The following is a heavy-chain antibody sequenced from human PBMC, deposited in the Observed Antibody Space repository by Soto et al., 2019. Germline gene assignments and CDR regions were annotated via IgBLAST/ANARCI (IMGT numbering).Heavy chain of an antibody. CDR2: ITSDEKTI. D-gene: IGHD6-19*01. CDR1: GFTFSIYS. V-gene: IGHV3-48*02. Sequence: GGSLRLSCSASGFTFSIYSMNWVRQAPWKGLEWVSYITSDEKTIHYADSVKGRFTISRDNAKNSLYLQMTSLRDEDTAVYYCARSVEGHFDFWGQGTLVTVSS. J-gene: IGHJ4*01. CDR3: ARSVEGHFDF.